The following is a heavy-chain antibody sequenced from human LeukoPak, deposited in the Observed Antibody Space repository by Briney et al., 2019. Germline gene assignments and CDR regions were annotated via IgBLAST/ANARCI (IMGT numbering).Heavy chain of an antibody. D-gene: IGHD3-22*01. V-gene: IGHV4-39*07. Sequence: SETLSLTCTVSGGSISSSSYYWGWVRQPPGKGLEWIGEIYHSGSTNYNPSHKSRVTISVDKSKNQFSLKLSSATAADTAVYYCARDPQPYYYDSSGLDIWGQGTMVTVSS. CDR2: IYHSGST. CDR1: GGSISSSSYY. J-gene: IGHJ3*02. CDR3: ARDPQPYYYDSSGLDI.